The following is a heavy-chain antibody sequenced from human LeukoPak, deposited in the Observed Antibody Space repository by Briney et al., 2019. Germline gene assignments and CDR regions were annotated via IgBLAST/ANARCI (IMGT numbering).Heavy chain of an antibody. J-gene: IGHJ4*02. CDR1: GYTITYYV. V-gene: IGHV1-18*01. CDR3: ARGEKPYDY. CDR2: INAYNGNT. Sequence: ASVKVSCKTSGYTITYYVISWVRQAPGQGLEWMGWINAYNGNTNDAQKFQGRVTMTTDTSTSTAYMELRSLRSDDTAVYYCARGEKPYDYWGQGTLVSVSS. D-gene: IGHD1-26*01.